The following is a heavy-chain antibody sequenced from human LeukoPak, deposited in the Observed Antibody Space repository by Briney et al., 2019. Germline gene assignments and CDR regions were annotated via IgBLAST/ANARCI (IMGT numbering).Heavy chain of an antibody. J-gene: IGHJ4*02. D-gene: IGHD6-13*01. CDR1: GFTFSSYS. CDR2: ISSSSSTI. Sequence: GGSLRLSCAASGFTFSSYSMNWVRQAPGKGLEWVSYISSSSSTIYYADSVKGRFTISRDNPKNTMYLQMNSLRAEDTAVYYCAKDSSSWYYYFDYWGQGTLVTVSS. CDR3: AKDSSSWYYYFDY. V-gene: IGHV3-48*01.